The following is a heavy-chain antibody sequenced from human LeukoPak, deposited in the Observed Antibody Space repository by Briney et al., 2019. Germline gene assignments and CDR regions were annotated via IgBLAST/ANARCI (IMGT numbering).Heavy chain of an antibody. CDR1: GGSISSYY. Sequence: SETLSLTCTVSGGSISSYYWSWIRQPPGKGLEWIGYIYYSGSTNYNPSLKSRVTISVDTSKNQFSLKLSSVTAADTAVYYCARGFIAVAGLKPWGQGTLVTVSS. D-gene: IGHD6-19*01. CDR2: IYYSGST. J-gene: IGHJ5*02. CDR3: ARGFIAVAGLKP. V-gene: IGHV4-59*12.